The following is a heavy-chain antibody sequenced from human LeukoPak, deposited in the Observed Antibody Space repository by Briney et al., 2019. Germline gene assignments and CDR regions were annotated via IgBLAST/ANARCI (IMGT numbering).Heavy chain of an antibody. CDR2: IIPIVGTA. Sequence: SVKVSCKASGGTFSSYAISWVRQAPGQGLEWMGGIIPIVGTANYAQKFQGRVTITADESTSTAYMELSSLRSEDTAVYYCARDIGSYYDSSGYFWFDPWGQGTLVTVSS. V-gene: IGHV1-69*01. CDR3: ARDIGSYYDSSGYFWFDP. D-gene: IGHD3-22*01. CDR1: GGTFSSYA. J-gene: IGHJ5*02.